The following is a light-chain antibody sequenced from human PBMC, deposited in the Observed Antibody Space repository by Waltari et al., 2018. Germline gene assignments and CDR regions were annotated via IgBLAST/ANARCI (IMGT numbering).Light chain of an antibody. J-gene: IGKJ1*01. V-gene: IGKV2-28*01. CDR2: LVS. Sequence: DIVMTQSPLSLPVSPGEPASISCRSSHSLLHSIGYTFLDWYVQKPGQAPHLLIYLVSDRASGVPDRFSGSGSGTDFTLKISRVEAEDVGLYYCMQARQTPWTFGQGTKVEIK. CDR1: HSLLHSIGYTF. CDR3: MQARQTPWT.